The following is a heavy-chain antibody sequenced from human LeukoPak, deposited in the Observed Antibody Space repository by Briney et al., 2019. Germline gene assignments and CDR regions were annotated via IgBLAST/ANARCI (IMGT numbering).Heavy chain of an antibody. D-gene: IGHD2-15*01. V-gene: IGHV3-30*03. CDR1: GFTFSSYG. Sequence: GGSLRLSCAASGFTFSSYGMHWVRQAPGKGLEWVAVISYDGSNKYYADSVKGRFTISRDNAENSLYLQMNSLRVEDTALYYCARGHCSGGTRFSSLYDYWGLGTLVTVSS. J-gene: IGHJ4*02. CDR3: ARGHCSGGTRFSSLYDY. CDR2: ISYDGSNK.